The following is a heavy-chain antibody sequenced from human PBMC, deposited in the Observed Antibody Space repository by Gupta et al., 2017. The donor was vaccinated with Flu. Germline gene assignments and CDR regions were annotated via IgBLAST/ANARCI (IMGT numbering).Heavy chain of an antibody. V-gene: IGHV1-69*01. CDR3: ARDRSGYGEHYAPREENWFDP. D-gene: IGHD5-12*01. J-gene: IGHJ5*02. CDR1: GGTFSSYA. CDR2: IIPIFGTA. Sequence: QVQLVQSGAEVKKPGSSVKVSCKASGGTFSSYAISWVRQAPGQGLEWMGGIIPIFGTANYAQKFQGRVTITADESTSTAYMELSSLRSEDTAVYYCARDRSGYGEHYAPREENWFDPWGQGTLVTVSS.